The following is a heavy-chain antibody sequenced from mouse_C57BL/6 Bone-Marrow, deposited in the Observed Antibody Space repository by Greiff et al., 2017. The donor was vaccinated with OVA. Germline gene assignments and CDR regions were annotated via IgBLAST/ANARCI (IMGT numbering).Heavy chain of an antibody. CDR2: INYDGSST. Sequence: EVQLVESEGGLVQPGSSMKLSCTASGFTFSDYYMAWVRQVPEKGLEWVANINYDGSSTYYLDSLKSRFIISRDNAKNILYLQMSSLKSEDTATYYCARRRRDYYAMDYWGQGTSVTVSS. CDR3: ARRRRDYYAMDY. J-gene: IGHJ4*01. V-gene: IGHV5-16*01. CDR1: GFTFSDYY.